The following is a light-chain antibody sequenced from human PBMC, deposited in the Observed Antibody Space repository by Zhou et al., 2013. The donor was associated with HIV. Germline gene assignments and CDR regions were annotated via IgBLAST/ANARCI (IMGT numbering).Light chain of an antibody. J-gene: IGKJ2*01. CDR1: QSVSNN. Sequence: EIMLTQSPGTLSLSPGQRATLSCRASQSVSNNFLAWYQQKPGQAPRLLISSASFRATGIPGRFSGSGSGTEFTLTINSLQSEDFAFYYCQPYNNWPPRSFGQGTKVEIK. CDR2: SAS. V-gene: IGKV3D-15*01. CDR3: QPYNNWPPRS.